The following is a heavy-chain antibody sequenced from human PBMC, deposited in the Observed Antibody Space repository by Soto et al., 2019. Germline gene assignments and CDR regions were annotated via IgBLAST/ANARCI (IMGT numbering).Heavy chain of an antibody. CDR1: GGTFSSYA. CDR3: AGPHYGSGKYYYYGMDV. D-gene: IGHD3-10*01. Sequence: SVKVSCKASGGTFSSYAISWVRQAPGQGLEWMGGIIPIFGTANYAQKFQGRVTITADESTSTAYMELSSLRSEDTAVYYCAGPHYGSGKYYYYGMDVWGQGTTVTVPS. V-gene: IGHV1-69*13. J-gene: IGHJ6*02. CDR2: IIPIFGTA.